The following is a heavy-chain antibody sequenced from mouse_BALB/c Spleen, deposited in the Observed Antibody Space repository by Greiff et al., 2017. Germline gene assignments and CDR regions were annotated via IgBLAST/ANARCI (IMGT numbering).Heavy chain of an antibody. D-gene: IGHD2-4*01. J-gene: IGHJ3*01. CDR2: IDPENGNT. CDR1: GFNIKDYY. Sequence: VQLQQSGAELVRPGALVKLSCKASGFNIKDYYMHWVKQRPEQGLEWIGWIDPENGNTIYDPKFPGKASITADTSSSTAYMQLSSLTSEDSAVYYCARGGMITTAYWGQGTLVTVSA. CDR3: ARGGMITTAY. V-gene: IGHV14-1*02.